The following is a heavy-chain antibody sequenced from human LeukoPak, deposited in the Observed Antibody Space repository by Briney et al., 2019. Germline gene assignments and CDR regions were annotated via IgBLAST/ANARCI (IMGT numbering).Heavy chain of an antibody. J-gene: IGHJ3*02. Sequence: ASVKVSCKASGYTFTSYGISWVRQAPGQGLEWMGWISAYNGNTNYAQKLQGRVTMTTDTSTSTAYMELRSLRSEDTAVYYCAKNQLGIGAFDIWGQGTMVTVSS. CDR1: GYTFTSYG. V-gene: IGHV1-18*01. CDR2: ISAYNGNT. CDR3: AKNQLGIGAFDI. D-gene: IGHD7-27*01.